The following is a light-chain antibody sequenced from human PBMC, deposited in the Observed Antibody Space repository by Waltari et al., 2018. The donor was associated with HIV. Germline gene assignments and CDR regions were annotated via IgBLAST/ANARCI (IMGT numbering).Light chain of an antibody. CDR3: SAWDDNLSSLV. J-gene: IGLJ3*02. Sequence: QSVLTQPPSVSGAPGQRVTMSCSGSASKIARNYVYWYQQFPGAAPKLLIFRDDQRHSGVPDRFSGSKSGTSASLAISGLQADDEADYYCSAWDDNLSSLVLGGGTSLTVL. V-gene: IGLV1-47*01. CDR2: RDD. CDR1: ASKIARNY.